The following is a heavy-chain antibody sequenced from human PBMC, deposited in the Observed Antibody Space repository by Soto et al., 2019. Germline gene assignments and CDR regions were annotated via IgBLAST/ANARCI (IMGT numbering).Heavy chain of an antibody. CDR2: INPNSGGT. V-gene: IGHV1-2*04. CDR1: GYTFTGYY. Sequence: ASVKVSCKASGYTFTGYYMHWVRQAPGQGLEWMGWINPNSGGTNYAQKFQGWVTMTRDTSISTAYVELSRLRSDDTAVYYCATSRVSLAVAAETEYYFDYWGQGTLVTVSS. CDR3: ATSRVSLAVAAETEYYFDY. J-gene: IGHJ4*02. D-gene: IGHD6-19*01.